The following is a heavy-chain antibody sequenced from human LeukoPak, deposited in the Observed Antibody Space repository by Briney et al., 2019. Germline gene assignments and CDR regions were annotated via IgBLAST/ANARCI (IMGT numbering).Heavy chain of an antibody. J-gene: IGHJ4*02. CDR1: GFTFTSYS. CDR3: AKGGKWDVTPFDY. V-gene: IGHV3-23*01. D-gene: IGHD1-26*01. Sequence: QSGGSLRLSCAASGFTFTSYSMNWVRQAPGKGLEWVSTISGGGGSTYYADSVKGRFTISRHNSKNTLYLQVNSLRAEDTAVYYCAKGGKWDVTPFDYWGQGTLVTVSS. CDR2: ISGGGGST.